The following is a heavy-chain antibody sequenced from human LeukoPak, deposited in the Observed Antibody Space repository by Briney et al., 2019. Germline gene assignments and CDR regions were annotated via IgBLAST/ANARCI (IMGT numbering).Heavy chain of an antibody. CDR3: ATGGITIFGVVDNLVHDAFDI. CDR1: GYTLTELS. V-gene: IGHV1-24*01. Sequence: ASVKVSCKVSGYTLTELSMHWVRQAPGKGLEWMGGFDPEDGETIYAQKFQGRVTMTEDTSTDTAYVELSSLRSEDTAVYYCATGGITIFGVVDNLVHDAFDIWGQGTMVTVSS. J-gene: IGHJ3*02. D-gene: IGHD3-3*01. CDR2: FDPEDGET.